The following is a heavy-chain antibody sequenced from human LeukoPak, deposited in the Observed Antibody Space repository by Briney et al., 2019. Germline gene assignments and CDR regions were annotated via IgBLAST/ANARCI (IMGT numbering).Heavy chain of an antibody. CDR2: ISSSSSSTI. Sequence: GGSLRLSCAASGFTFSSYSMNWVRQAPGKGLEWVSYISSSSSSTIYYADSVKGRFTISRDNAKNSLYLQMNSLRDEDTAVYYCARGRITMVRGAQDYYYGTDVWGQGTTVTVSS. D-gene: IGHD3-10*01. J-gene: IGHJ6*02. CDR3: ARGRITMVRGAQDYYYGTDV. CDR1: GFTFSSYS. V-gene: IGHV3-48*02.